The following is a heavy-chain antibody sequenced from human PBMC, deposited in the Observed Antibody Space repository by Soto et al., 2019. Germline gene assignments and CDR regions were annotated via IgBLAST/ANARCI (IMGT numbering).Heavy chain of an antibody. CDR1: GFTFDDYA. D-gene: IGHD2-21*02. CDR3: PKPGDSLAQDVFDI. J-gene: IGHJ3*02. V-gene: IGHV3-9*01. Sequence: EVQLVESGGGLVQPGRSLRLSCAASGFTFDDYAMHWVRQAPGKGLEWVSGISWNSGSIGYADSVKGRFTISRDNAKHSLHMQFSTLSAEDTAFYYCPKPGDSLAQDVFDIWGQGTMGNVSS. CDR2: ISWNSGSI.